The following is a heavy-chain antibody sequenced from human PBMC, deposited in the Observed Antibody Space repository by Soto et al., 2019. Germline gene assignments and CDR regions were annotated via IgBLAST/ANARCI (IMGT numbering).Heavy chain of an antibody. V-gene: IGHV3-53*04. CDR1: GFTVSSNY. Sequence: EVQLVESGGGLVQPGGSLRLSCAASGFTVSSNYMSWVRQAPVKGLEWVSVIYSGGSTYYADSVKGRFTISRHNPKNTLYLQMNSLRAEDTAVYYCAAGTKYCSGGSCYHFDPWGQGTLVTVSS. CDR3: AAGTKYCSGGSCYHFDP. CDR2: IYSGGST. J-gene: IGHJ5*02. D-gene: IGHD2-15*01.